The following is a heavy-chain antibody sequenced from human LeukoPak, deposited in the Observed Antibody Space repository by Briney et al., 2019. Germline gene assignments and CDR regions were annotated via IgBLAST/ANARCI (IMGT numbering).Heavy chain of an antibody. J-gene: IGHJ4*02. CDR1: GYTLTELS. CDR2: INPNSGGT. D-gene: IGHD2-15*01. V-gene: IGHV1-2*02. Sequence: ASVKVSCKVSGYTLTELSVHWVRQAPGQGLEWMGWINPNSGGTNYAQKFQGRVTMTRDTSISTAYMELSRLRSDDTAVYYCARRGGGTDCSGGSCYSYWGQGTLVTVSS. CDR3: ARRGGGTDCSGGSCYSY.